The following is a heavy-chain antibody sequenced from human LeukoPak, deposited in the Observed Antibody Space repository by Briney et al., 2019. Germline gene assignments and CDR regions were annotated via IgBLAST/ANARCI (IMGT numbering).Heavy chain of an antibody. J-gene: IGHJ4*02. V-gene: IGHV4-59*08. Sequence: SETLSLTCTVSGGSISSYYWGWIRQPPGKGLEWIGYIYYSGSTNYNPSLKSRVTISVDPSKNQFSLKLSSVTAADTAVYYCARHKDYYDSSGYHVFDYWGQGTLVTVSS. CDR3: ARHKDYYDSSGYHVFDY. D-gene: IGHD3-22*01. CDR2: IYYSGST. CDR1: GGSISSYY.